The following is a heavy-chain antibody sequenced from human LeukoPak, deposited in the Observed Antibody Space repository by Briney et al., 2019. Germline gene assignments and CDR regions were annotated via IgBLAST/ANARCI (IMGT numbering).Heavy chain of an antibody. V-gene: IGHV1-18*01. CDR2: ISAYNGNT. D-gene: IGHD6-19*01. J-gene: IGHJ4*02. CDR1: GYTFTSYG. Sequence: ASVRVSCKASGYTFTSYGISWVRQAPGQGLEWMGWISAYNGNTNYAQKLQGRVTMTTDTSTSTAYMELRSLRSDDTAVYYCARTNGDSGWYLATFDYWGQGTLVTVSS. CDR3: ARTNGDSGWYLATFDY.